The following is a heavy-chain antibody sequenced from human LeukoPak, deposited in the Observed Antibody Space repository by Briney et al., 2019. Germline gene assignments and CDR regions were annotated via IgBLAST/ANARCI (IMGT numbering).Heavy chain of an antibody. D-gene: IGHD3-10*01. V-gene: IGHV4-34*01. CDR1: GGSFSGYY. Sequence: SETLSLTCAVYGGSFSGYYWSWIRQPPGKGLEWIGEINHSGSTNYNPSLKSRVTISVDTSKNQFSLKLSSVTAADTAVYYCASVAASGDFDLWGRGTLVTVSS. CDR3: ASVAASGDFDL. J-gene: IGHJ2*01. CDR2: INHSGST.